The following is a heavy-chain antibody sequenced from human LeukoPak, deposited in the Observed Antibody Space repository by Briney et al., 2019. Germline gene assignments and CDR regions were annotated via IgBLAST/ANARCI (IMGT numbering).Heavy chain of an antibody. CDR1: GFTFSSYG. J-gene: IGHJ4*02. CDR3: ARDGPRQYYFDY. CDR2: IWYDGSNK. Sequence: GRSLRLSCAASGFTFSSYGMPWVRQAPGKGLEWVAVIWYDGSNKYYADSVKGRFTISRDNSKNTLYLQMNSLRAEDTAVYYCARDGPRQYYFDYWGQGTLVTVSS. V-gene: IGHV3-33*01. D-gene: IGHD3/OR15-3a*01.